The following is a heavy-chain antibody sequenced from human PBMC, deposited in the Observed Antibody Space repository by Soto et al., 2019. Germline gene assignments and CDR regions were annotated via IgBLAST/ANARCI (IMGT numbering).Heavy chain of an antibody. Sequence: GGSLRLSCAASGFTFNAHALHWVRQAPGKGLEWVAVISYDGSNKNFADSVKGRFTISRDSSKDTLFLQMNSLRIEDSAVYYCARTPASHPGFYYYMDVWGKGTPVTVSS. CDR1: GFTFNAHA. D-gene: IGHD2-15*01. CDR2: ISYDGSNK. CDR3: ARTPASHPGFYYYMDV. J-gene: IGHJ6*03. V-gene: IGHV3-30*03.